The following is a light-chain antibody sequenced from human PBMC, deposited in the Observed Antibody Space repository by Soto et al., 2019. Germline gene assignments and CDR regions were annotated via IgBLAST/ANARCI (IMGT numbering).Light chain of an antibody. CDR1: QSVSNSY. J-gene: IGKJ3*01. CDR3: QQYGSSPFT. V-gene: IGKV3-20*01. Sequence: EIVLTQSPGTLSLSPGERATLSCRASQSVSNSYLAWYQQTPGQAPRLLIYGASYSATGIPDRFSGSGSGTDFTLTISRLEPEDFAVFDCQQYGSSPFTFGPGTKVDIK. CDR2: GAS.